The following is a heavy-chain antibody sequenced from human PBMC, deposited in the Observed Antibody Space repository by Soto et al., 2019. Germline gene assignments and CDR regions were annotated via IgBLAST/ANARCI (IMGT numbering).Heavy chain of an antibody. CDR2: INHSGST. CDR1: GGSFSGYY. CDR3: ARGRARLRFSDY. Sequence: SETLSLTCAVYGGSFSGYYWSWIRQSPGKGLEWIGEINHSGSTNYNPSLKSRVTISLDTSKNQFSLKLSSVTAADTAVYYCARGRARLRFSDYWGQGTLVTVSS. D-gene: IGHD5-12*01. J-gene: IGHJ4*02. V-gene: IGHV4-34*01.